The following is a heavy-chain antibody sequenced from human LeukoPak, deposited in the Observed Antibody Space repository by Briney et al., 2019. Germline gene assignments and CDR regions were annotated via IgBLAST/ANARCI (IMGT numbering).Heavy chain of an antibody. Sequence: GGSLRLSCAASGFTLSGYWMTWVRQAPGKGLEWVANIKHDGSEKYYVDSVKGRFTISRDNAKNSLYLQMNSLRAEDTAVYYCARRRGPDYWGQGTLVTVSS. D-gene: IGHD3-10*01. CDR3: ARRRGPDY. CDR2: IKHDGSEK. CDR1: GFTLSGYW. V-gene: IGHV3-7*01. J-gene: IGHJ4*02.